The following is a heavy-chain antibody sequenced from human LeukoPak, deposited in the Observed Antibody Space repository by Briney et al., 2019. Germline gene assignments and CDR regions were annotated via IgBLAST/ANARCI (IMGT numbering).Heavy chain of an antibody. V-gene: IGHV3-23*01. CDR1: GFNFSSYA. CDR2: ISGSGGDT. Sequence: GGSLRLSCAASGFNFSSYAMSWVRQAPGKGLEWVSGISGSGGDTYYADSVKGGLTIYRDNSEKTLHLQMNTLKADDTAVYFCAKGRGGTVAGSKVGFDFWGQGTLVTVSS. J-gene: IGHJ4*02. CDR3: AKGRGGTVAGSKVGFDF. D-gene: IGHD6-19*01.